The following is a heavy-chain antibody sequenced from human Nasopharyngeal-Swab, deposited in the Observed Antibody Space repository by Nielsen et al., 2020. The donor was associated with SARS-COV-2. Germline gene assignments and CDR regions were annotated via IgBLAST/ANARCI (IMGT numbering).Heavy chain of an antibody. CDR2: IKSKTDGGTT. Sequence: GGSLRLSCAASGFTFSNAWMSWVRQAPGKGLEWVGRIKSKTDGGTTDYAAPVKGRFTISRDDSKNTLYLQINSLKTEDTAVYYCTTDYYYGDSTVFDYWGQGTLVTVSS. CDR3: TTDYYYGDSTVFDY. CDR1: GFTFSNAW. D-gene: IGHD4-17*01. J-gene: IGHJ4*02. V-gene: IGHV3-15*01.